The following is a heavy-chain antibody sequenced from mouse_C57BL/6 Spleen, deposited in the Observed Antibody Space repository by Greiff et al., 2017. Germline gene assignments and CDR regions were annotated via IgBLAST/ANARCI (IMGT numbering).Heavy chain of an antibody. V-gene: IGHV1-82*01. CDR3: ASTTLFDY. J-gene: IGHJ2*01. Sequence: VKLKQSGPELVKPGASVKISCKASGYAFSSSWMNWVKQRPGKGLEWIGRIYPGDGDTNYNGKFKGKATLTADKSSSTAYMQLSSLTSEDSAVYFCASTTLFDYWGQGTTLTVSS. CDR1: GYAFSSSW. CDR2: IYPGDGDT. D-gene: IGHD2-1*01.